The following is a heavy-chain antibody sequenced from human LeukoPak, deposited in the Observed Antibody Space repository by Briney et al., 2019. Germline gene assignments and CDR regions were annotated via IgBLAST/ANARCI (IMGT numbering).Heavy chain of an antibody. Sequence: PSETLSLTCTVSGGSISISSSYWGWIRQPPGKGLEWIGSIYYSGSTYYNPSLKSRVTISVDTSKNQFSLKLSSVTAADTAVYYCARLLAYGGGDCDLGGGRFDYWGQGTLVTVSS. CDR3: ARLLAYGGGDCDLGGGRFDY. V-gene: IGHV4-39*01. CDR1: GGSISISSSY. CDR2: IYYSGST. D-gene: IGHD2-21*02. J-gene: IGHJ4*02.